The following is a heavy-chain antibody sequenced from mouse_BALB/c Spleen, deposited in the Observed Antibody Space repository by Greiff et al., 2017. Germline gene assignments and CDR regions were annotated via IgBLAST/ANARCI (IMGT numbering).Heavy chain of an antibody. V-gene: IGHV14-3*02. J-gene: IGHJ4*01. CDR1: GFNIKDTY. Sequence: DVQLQESGAELVKPGASVKLSCTASGFNIKDTYMHWVKQRPEQGLEWIGRIDPANGNTKYDPKFQGKATITADTSSNTAYLQLSSLTSEDTAVYYWARSGEGSLSMVTTEGAMDYWGQGTSVTVSS. D-gene: IGHD2-1*01. CDR3: ARSGEGSLSMVTTEGAMDY. CDR2: IDPANGNT.